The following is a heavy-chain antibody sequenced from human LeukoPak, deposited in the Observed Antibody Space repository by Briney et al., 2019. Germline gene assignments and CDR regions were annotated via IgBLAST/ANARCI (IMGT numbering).Heavy chain of an antibody. CDR1: GGSFSGYY. CDR3: RGLRISRYCSSTSCSKDY. CDR2: INHSGST. V-gene: IGHV4-34*01. D-gene: IGHD2-2*01. Sequence: SETLSLTCAVYGGSFSGYYWSWIRQPPGKGLEWIGEINHSGSTNYNPSLKSRVTISVDTSKNQFSLKLSSVTAADTAVYYCRGLRISRYCSSTSCSKDYWGQGTLVTVSS. J-gene: IGHJ4*02.